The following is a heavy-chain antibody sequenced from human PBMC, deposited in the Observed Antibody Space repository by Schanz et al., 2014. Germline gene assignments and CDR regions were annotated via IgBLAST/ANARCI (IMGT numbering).Heavy chain of an antibody. CDR3: ARSYHDDDDYTRALDM. CDR2: IGRRGQVI. J-gene: IGHJ3*02. D-gene: IGHD3-16*01. Sequence: HLVESGGGLIQPGGSLRLSCAASGFTVSDNYMTWVRQAPGKGLEWVACIGRRGQVIYYADSMEGRFTISRDNAQNSLFLQMNSLRVEDTAVYYCARSYHDDDDYTRALDMWGQGTMVTVSS. V-gene: IGHV3-11*04. CDR1: GFTVSDNY.